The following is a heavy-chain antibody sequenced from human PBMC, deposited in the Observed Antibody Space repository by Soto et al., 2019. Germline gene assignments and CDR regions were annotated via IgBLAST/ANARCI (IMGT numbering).Heavy chain of an antibody. CDR1: GFSLSNPRMG. CDR3: ARATPHFGDYFREFDY. V-gene: IGHV2-26*01. Sequence: QVTLKESGPVLVKPTETLTLTCTVSGFSLSNPRMGVSWIRQPPGKALEWLAHIVSNDEKSYSTSLKSRLTNSKDTSQSQVVPTMTNMDPVDTGPYFCARATPHFGDYFREFDYWGQGTLVTVSS. D-gene: IGHD4-17*01. CDR2: IVSNDEK. J-gene: IGHJ4*02.